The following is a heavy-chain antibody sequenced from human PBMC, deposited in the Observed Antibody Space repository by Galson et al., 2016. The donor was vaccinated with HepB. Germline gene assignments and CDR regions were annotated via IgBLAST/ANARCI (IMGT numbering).Heavy chain of an antibody. Sequence: SLRLSCAASGLSLSTYNTYWVRQAPGKGLEWVAVIWSDGRNKWYVDSVKGRFTISRDNSKNTVYLQMNSLRAEDTAMYYCTRRRGSSIYAMDVWGQGTTVIVSS. CDR1: GLSLSTYN. J-gene: IGHJ6*02. V-gene: IGHV3-33*07. D-gene: IGHD2-2*01. CDR3: TRRRGSSIYAMDV. CDR2: IWSDGRNK.